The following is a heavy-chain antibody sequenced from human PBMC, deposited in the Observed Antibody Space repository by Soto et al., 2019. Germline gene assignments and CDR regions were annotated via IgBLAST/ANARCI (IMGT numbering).Heavy chain of an antibody. CDR1: GYTFTSYY. J-gene: IGHJ5*02. CDR2: INPSGGST. V-gene: IGHV1-46*01. D-gene: IGHD3-3*01. CDR3: ARGPPYYDFWSGYYSNNWFDP. Sequence: GASVKVSCKASGYTFTSYYMHWVRQAPGQGLEWMGIINPSGGSTSYAQKFQGRVTMTRDTSTSTVYMELSSLRSEDTAVYYCARGPPYYDFWSGYYSNNWFDPWGQGTLVTVSS.